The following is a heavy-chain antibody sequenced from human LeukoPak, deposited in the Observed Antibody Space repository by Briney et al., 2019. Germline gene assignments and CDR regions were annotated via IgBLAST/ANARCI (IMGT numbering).Heavy chain of an antibody. CDR2: ISRSSSYI. CDR3: AKDPATITGANDY. J-gene: IGHJ4*02. Sequence: GGSLRLSCAASGFTFSSYSMNWVRQAPGKGLEWVSSISRSSSYIYYADSVKGRFTISRDNAKNSLYRQMNSLRAEDTAVYYCAKDPATITGANDYWGQGTLVTVSS. V-gene: IGHV3-21*04. D-gene: IGHD5-12*01. CDR1: GFTFSSYS.